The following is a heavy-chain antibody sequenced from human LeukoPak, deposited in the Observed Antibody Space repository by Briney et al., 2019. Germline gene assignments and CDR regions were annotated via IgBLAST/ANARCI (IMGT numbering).Heavy chain of an antibody. J-gene: IGHJ4*02. CDR3: AKGRGLKGSGSYLVDY. D-gene: IGHD3-10*01. CDR1: GFTVSSNY. V-gene: IGHV3-53*01. Sequence: GGSLRLSCAASGFTVSSNYMSWVRQAPGKGLEWVSVIYSGGSTYYADSVKGRFTISRDNSKNTLYLQMNSLRAEDTAVYYCAKGRGLKGSGSYLVDYWGQGTLVTVSS. CDR2: IYSGGST.